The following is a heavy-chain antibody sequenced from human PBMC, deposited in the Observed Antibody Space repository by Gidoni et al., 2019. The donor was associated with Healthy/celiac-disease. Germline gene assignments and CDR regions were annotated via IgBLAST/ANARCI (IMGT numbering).Heavy chain of an antibody. J-gene: IGHJ6*02. D-gene: IGHD3-10*01. Sequence: QVQLVQSGAEVKKPGASVKVSCKASGYTFTSYYMHWVRQAPGQGLEWMGIINPRGGSTSYAQKFQGRVTMTRDTSTSTVYMELSSLRSEDTAAYYCASPIPASGRWFGDVYGMDVWGQGTTVTVSS. CDR2: INPRGGST. V-gene: IGHV1-46*03. CDR3: ASPIPASGRWFGDVYGMDV. CDR1: GYTFTSYY.